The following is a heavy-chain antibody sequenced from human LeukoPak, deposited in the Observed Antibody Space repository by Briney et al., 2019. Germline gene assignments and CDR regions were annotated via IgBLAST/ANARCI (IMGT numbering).Heavy chain of an antibody. CDR1: GLTFSSNA. V-gene: IGHV3-23*01. CDR2: ISGNYGST. D-gene: IGHD2-21*02. Sequence: PGGSLRLSCAASGLTFSSNAMSWVRQAPGKGLQWVSTISGNYGSTYYADSVKGRFTISRDNFKNTVFLRMNSLRAEDTAVYYCAKVVLLLTASDAFDFWRQGTKVTVSS. CDR3: AKVVLLLTASDAFDF. J-gene: IGHJ3*01.